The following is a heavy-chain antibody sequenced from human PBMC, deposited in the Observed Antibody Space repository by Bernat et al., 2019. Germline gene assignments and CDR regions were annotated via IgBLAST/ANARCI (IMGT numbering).Heavy chain of an antibody. J-gene: IGHJ4*02. CDR3: ARDLKLD. CDR1: GFTFRSYW. CDR2: IKSDGSCT. V-gene: IGHV3-74*01. Sequence: EVQLVESGGGLVQPGGSLRLSCAASGFTFRSYWMHWVRQAPGKGLVWVSRIKSDGSCTSYADSVKGRFTISRDNAKNTLYLQMNSLRAEDTAVYYCARDLKLDWGQGTLVTVSS.